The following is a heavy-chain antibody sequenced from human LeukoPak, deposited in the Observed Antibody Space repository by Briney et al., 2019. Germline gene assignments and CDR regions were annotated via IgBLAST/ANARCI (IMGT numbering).Heavy chain of an antibody. CDR3: ASGSPFDY. V-gene: IGHV4-4*02. Sequence: GSLRLSCAASGFTFSSYGMHWVRQPPGKGLEWIGEIYHSGSTNYNPSLKSRVTISVDKSKNQFSLKLSSVTAADTAVYYCASGSPFDYWGQGTLVTVSS. CDR1: GFTFSSYG. CDR2: IYHSGST. J-gene: IGHJ4*02.